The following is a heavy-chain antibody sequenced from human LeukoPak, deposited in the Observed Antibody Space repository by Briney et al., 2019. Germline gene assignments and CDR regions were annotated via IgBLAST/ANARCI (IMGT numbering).Heavy chain of an antibody. Sequence: GGSLRLSCAASGFTFSNAWMSWVRQAPGKGLEWVGRIKSKTDGGTTDYAAPVKGRFTISRDDSKNTLYLQMNSLKTEGTAVYYCTTERSDYSSSWYYFDYWGQGTLVTASS. CDR2: IKSKTDGGTT. J-gene: IGHJ4*02. D-gene: IGHD6-13*01. V-gene: IGHV3-15*01. CDR3: TTERSDYSSSWYYFDY. CDR1: GFTFSNAW.